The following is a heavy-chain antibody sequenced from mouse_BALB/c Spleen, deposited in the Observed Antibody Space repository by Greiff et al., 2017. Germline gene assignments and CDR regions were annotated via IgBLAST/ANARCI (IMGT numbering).Heavy chain of an antibody. CDR1: GYAFSSYW. CDR2: IYPGDGDT. Sequence: QVQLQQSGAELVRPGSSVKISCKASGYAFSSYWMNWVKQRPGQGLEWIGQIYPGDGDTNYNGKFKGKATLTADKSSSTAYMQLSSLTSEDSAVYFCARDYGSSYYFDYWGQGTTLTVSS. D-gene: IGHD1-1*01. J-gene: IGHJ2*01. V-gene: IGHV1-80*01. CDR3: ARDYGSSYYFDY.